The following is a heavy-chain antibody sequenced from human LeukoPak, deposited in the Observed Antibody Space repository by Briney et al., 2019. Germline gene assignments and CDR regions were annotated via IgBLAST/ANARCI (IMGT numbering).Heavy chain of an antibody. J-gene: IGHJ6*03. Sequence: GGSLRLSCAASGFTFSSYGMHWVRQAPGKGLEWVAFILYDGSNKYYADSVKGRFTISRDNSKNTLYLQMNSLRAEDTAVYYCARGGLLLKSRDPRREYYMDVWGKGTTVTVSS. CDR2: ILYDGSNK. CDR1: GFTFSSYG. D-gene: IGHD2-15*01. CDR3: ARGGLLLKSRDPRREYYMDV. V-gene: IGHV3-30*02.